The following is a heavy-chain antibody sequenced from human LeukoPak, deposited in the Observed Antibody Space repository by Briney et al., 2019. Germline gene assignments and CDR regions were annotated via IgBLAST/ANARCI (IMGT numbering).Heavy chain of an antibody. Sequence: GGSLRLSCAASGFKFSNHWMHWVRQSPGKGLVWVARINNDGSDTSHADSVEGRFTISRDYAENTLYLQMNSLRVEDTAMYFCARNNWGIDDWGQGTLVTVSS. CDR3: ARNNWGIDD. CDR2: INNDGSDT. J-gene: IGHJ4*02. V-gene: IGHV3-74*01. D-gene: IGHD7-27*01. CDR1: GFKFSNHW.